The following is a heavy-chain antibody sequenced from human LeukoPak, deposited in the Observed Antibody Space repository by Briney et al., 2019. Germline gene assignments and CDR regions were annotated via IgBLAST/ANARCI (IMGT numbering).Heavy chain of an antibody. V-gene: IGHV3-23*01. CDR3: AKGPVLRYFDWPGAFDY. CDR1: GFTFSSYA. Sequence: PGGSLRLSCAASGFTFSSYAVSWVRQAPGKGLEWVSAISGSGGSTYYADSVKGRFTISRDNSKNTLYLQMNSLRAEDTAVYYCAKGPVLRYFDWPGAFDYWGQGTLVTVSS. D-gene: IGHD3-9*01. J-gene: IGHJ4*02. CDR2: ISGSGGST.